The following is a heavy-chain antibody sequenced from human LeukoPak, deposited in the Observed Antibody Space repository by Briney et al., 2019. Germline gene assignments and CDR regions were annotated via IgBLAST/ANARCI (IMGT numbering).Heavy chain of an antibody. Sequence: PGGSLRLSCAASGFTFNNFGMHWVRQAPGKGLEWVTVISYDGSDKYYADSVKGRFTVSRDNSQNTQYLQMNSLRAEDTALYYCAKTFTGTYEIDYWGLGTLVTVSS. V-gene: IGHV3-30*19. J-gene: IGHJ4*02. CDR2: ISYDGSDK. CDR1: GFTFNNFG. CDR3: AKTFTGTYEIDY. D-gene: IGHD1-26*01.